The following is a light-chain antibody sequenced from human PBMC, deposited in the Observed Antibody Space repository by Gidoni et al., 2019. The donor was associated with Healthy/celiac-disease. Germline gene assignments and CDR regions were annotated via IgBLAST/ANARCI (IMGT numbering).Light chain of an antibody. J-gene: IGKJ1*01. CDR3: QQYYSYPRT. Sequence: IRLTQSPSSFSASTGDTVTITCRASQGISSYLAWYQQQPGKATKLLIYAASPLQSGVPSRFSGSGSGTDFTLTISCLQSEDFATYYCQQYYSYPRTFGQGTKVEIK. CDR1: QGISSY. V-gene: IGKV1-8*01. CDR2: AAS.